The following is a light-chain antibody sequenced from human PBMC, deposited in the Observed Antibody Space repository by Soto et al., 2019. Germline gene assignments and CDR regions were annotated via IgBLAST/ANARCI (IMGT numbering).Light chain of an antibody. CDR1: SSNIGAGYD. V-gene: IGLV1-40*01. CDR3: QSYDSSLSGYV. Sequence: QLVLTQPPSVSGAPGQRVTLSCTGSSSNIGAGYDVHWYQQLPGTAPKLLIYSNSNRPSGVPDRFSGSKSGTSASLAITGLQAEDEADYYCQSYDSSLSGYVFGTGTKVTVL. J-gene: IGLJ1*01. CDR2: SNS.